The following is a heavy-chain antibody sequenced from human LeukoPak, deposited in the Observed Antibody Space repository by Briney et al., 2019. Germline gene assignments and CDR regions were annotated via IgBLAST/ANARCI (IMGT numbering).Heavy chain of an antibody. Sequence: GGSLRLSCAASGFTFSSYSMNWVRQAPGKGLEWVSYISSSSSTIYYADSVKGRFTISRDNSKNTLYLQINSLRAEDTAVYYCAKVATYSSGWYAPGYYYYYMDVWGKGTTVTVSS. V-gene: IGHV3-48*01. D-gene: IGHD6-19*01. J-gene: IGHJ6*03. CDR3: AKVATYSSGWYAPGYYYYYMDV. CDR1: GFTFSSYS. CDR2: ISSSSSTI.